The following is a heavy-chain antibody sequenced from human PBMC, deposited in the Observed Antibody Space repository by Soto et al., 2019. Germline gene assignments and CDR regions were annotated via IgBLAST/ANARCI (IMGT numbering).Heavy chain of an antibody. D-gene: IGHD4-17*01. Sequence: SAKLSSEACRYGFTCSYMHSVRHSPGQGLEWMGIINPSGGSTSYAQKFQGRVTMTRDTSTSTVYMELSSLRSEDTAVYYCARTYGDYVNAFDILGQGTMVTGSS. CDR3: ARTYGDYVNAFDI. CDR1: RYGFTCSY. J-gene: IGHJ3*02. V-gene: IGHV1-46*01. CDR2: INPSGGST.